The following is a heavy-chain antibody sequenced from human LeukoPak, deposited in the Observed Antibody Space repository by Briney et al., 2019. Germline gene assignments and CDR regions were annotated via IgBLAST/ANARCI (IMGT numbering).Heavy chain of an antibody. CDR1: GGSISSSSYY. CDR2: IYASGST. Sequence: SETLSLTCTVSGGSISSSSYYWSWIRQPAGKGLEWIGRIYASGSTNYNPSLKSRVTMSVDTSKNQFSLKLSSVTAADTAVYYCAREYYGSGNDYYYYYMDVWGKGTTVTISS. CDR3: AREYYGSGNDYYYYYMDV. V-gene: IGHV4-61*02. J-gene: IGHJ6*03. D-gene: IGHD3-10*01.